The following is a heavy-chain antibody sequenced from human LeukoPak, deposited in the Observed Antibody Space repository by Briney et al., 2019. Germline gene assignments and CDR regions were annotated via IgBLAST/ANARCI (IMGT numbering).Heavy chain of an antibody. CDR3: ARNSRRSGTWTFDY. D-gene: IGHD3-3*01. V-gene: IGHV3-64*01. CDR1: GFTFSSYA. CDR2: ISSNGGST. Sequence: PGGSLRLSCAASGFTFSSYAMHWVRQAPGKGLEYVSAISSNGGSTYYANSVKGRFTISRDNSKNTLYLQMGSLRAEDMAVYYCARNSRRSGTWTFDYWGQGTLVTVSS. J-gene: IGHJ4*02.